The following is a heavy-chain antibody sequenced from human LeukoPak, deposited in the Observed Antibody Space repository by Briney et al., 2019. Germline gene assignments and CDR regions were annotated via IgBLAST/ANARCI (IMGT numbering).Heavy chain of an antibody. CDR1: GGSINNGGYY. Sequence: SQTLSLTCTVSGGSINNGGYYWSWIRQHPGKGLEWIGYIYYSGSSYYNPSLRSRVTISADTSKNHFSLKLSSVTAADTAVYYCARNRDSYNSFDYWGQGTLVTVSS. CDR2: IYYSGSS. J-gene: IGHJ4*02. D-gene: IGHD5-24*01. CDR3: ARNRDSYNSFDY. V-gene: IGHV4-31*03.